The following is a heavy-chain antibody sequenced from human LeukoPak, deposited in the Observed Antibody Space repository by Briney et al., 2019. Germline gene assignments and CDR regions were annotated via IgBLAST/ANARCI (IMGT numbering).Heavy chain of an antibody. CDR1: GGTFSSYA. CDR2: IIPIFGTA. CDR3: ARTKYYYDSSGSHYYYYYMDV. Sequence: SVKVSCKASGGTFSSYAISWVRQAPGQGLEWMGGIIPIFGTANYAQKFQGRVTITADESTSTAYMELSSLRSEDTAVYYCARTKYYYDSSGSHYYYYYMDVWGKGTTVTVSS. J-gene: IGHJ6*03. V-gene: IGHV1-69*13. D-gene: IGHD3-22*01.